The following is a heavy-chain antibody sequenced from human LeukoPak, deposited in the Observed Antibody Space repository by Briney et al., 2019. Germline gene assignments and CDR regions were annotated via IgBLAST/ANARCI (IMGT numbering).Heavy chain of an antibody. CDR2: IYPGDSDT. J-gene: IGHJ4*02. CDR1: GYSFTSYW. Sequence: GESLKISCKVSGYSFTSYWIGWVRQMPGKGLEWMGIIYPGDSDTRYSPSFQGQVTISADKSISTTYLQWSSLKASDTAMYYCARHIRQMEQWFDREYWGQGTLVTVSS. CDR3: ARHIRQMEQWFDREY. V-gene: IGHV5-51*01. D-gene: IGHD6-19*01.